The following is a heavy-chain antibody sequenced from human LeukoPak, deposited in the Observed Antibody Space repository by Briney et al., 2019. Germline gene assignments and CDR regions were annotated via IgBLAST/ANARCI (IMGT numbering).Heavy chain of an antibody. CDR3: ARGLSGSSFGDSIGY. J-gene: IGHJ4*02. V-gene: IGHV4-61*09. CDR2: IHASGST. Sequence: SETLSLTCTVSGGSISSGSYYWTWVRQPAGEGLEWIGHIHASGSTNYNPSLKSRVTMSVDPPKNQFSLRLYSVTAADTAVYYCARGLSGSSFGDSIGYWGQGTLVTVSS. CDR1: GGSISSGSYY. D-gene: IGHD1-26*01.